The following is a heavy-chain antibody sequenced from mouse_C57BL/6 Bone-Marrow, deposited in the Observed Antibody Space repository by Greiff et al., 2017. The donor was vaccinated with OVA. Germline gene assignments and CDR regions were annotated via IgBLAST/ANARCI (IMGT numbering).Heavy chain of an antibody. CDR3: ARYSNYVWYFDV. V-gene: IGHV14-3*01. CDR1: GFNIKNTY. J-gene: IGHJ1*03. D-gene: IGHD2-5*01. Sequence: DVQLQESVAELVRPGASVKLSCTASGFNIKNTYMHWVKQRPEQGLEWIGRIDPANGNTKYAPKFQGKATITADTSSNTAYLHLTSLTSEDTAIYYCARYSNYVWYFDVWGTGTTVTVSS. CDR2: IDPANGNT.